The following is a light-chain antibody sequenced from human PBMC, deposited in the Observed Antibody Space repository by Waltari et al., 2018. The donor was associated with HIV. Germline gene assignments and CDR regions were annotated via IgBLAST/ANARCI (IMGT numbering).Light chain of an antibody. CDR1: ALPNQY. J-gene: IGLJ1*01. CDR3: QSADSSGTYLYV. CDR2: KDS. Sequence: SYELTQPPSVSVSPGQTARITCSGDALPNQYAYWYQQKPGQAPVLVIYKDSERPSGIPERFSGSSSGTTVTLTISGVQAEDEADYFCQSADSSGTYLYVFRTGTKVTVL. V-gene: IGLV3-25*03.